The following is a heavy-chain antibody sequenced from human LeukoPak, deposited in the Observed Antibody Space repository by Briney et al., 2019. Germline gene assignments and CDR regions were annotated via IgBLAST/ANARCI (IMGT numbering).Heavy chain of an antibody. D-gene: IGHD6-19*01. Sequence: PSETLSLTCTVSGGSISSSSYYWGWIRQPPGKGLEWIGYIYYSGSTNYNPSLKSRVTISVDTSKNQFSLKLSSVTAADTAVYYCARDREQYSSGWYQGFDYWGQGTLVTVSS. CDR2: IYYSGST. J-gene: IGHJ4*02. CDR1: GGSISSSSYY. V-gene: IGHV4-61*01. CDR3: ARDREQYSSGWYQGFDY.